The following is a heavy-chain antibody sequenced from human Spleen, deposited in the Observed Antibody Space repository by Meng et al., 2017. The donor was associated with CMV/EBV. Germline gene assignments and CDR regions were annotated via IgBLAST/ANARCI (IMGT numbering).Heavy chain of an antibody. CDR1: GLSHSTSGVG. CDR3: AHREYQLIWDY. CDR2: IYWDDDK. D-gene: IGHD6-6*01. Sequence: QITVKEAGPQLVKPTQTLTRTCTFSGLSHSTSGVGVGWIRQPPGKALEWLALIYWDDDKRYSPSLKSRLTISKDTSKNQVVLTMTNMDPVETATYYCAHREYQLIWDYWGQGTLVTVSS. J-gene: IGHJ4*02. V-gene: IGHV2-5*02.